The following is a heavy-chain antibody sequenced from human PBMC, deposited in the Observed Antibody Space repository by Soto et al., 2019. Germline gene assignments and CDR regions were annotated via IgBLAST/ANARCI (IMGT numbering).Heavy chain of an antibody. Sequence: PSEALSVTCTVSVGSISISSYYWGWIRQPPGKGLEWIGSIYYSGITYYNPSLKSRVTISVDTSKNQFSLKLSSVTAADTAVYYCARHGDYYGMDVWGQGTTVTVSS. CDR3: ARHGDYYGMDV. D-gene: IGHD3-16*01. V-gene: IGHV4-39*01. J-gene: IGHJ6*01. CDR2: IYYSGIT. CDR1: VGSISISSYY.